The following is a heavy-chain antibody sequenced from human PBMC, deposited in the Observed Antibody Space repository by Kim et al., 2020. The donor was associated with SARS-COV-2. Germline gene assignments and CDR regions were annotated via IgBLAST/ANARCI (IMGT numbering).Heavy chain of an antibody. V-gene: IGHV3-13*01. CDR3: TRGGANWATQTFDY. CDR1: GFTFNTYD. Sequence: GGSLRLSCAASGFTFNTYDFHWVRQTTGKGLEWVAAIGVGGDTYYSVSVRGRFTISRENARNSLYLQMNSLRAEDTAVYYCTRGGANWATQTFDYWGSGALVTVSS. D-gene: IGHD7-27*01. CDR2: IGVGGDT. J-gene: IGHJ4*02.